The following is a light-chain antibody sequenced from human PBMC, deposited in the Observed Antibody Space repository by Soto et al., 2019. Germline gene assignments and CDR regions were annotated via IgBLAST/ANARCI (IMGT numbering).Light chain of an antibody. CDR2: DAS. CDR3: QHYANSVWT. V-gene: IGKV3-20*01. CDR1: PSVSSTN. Sequence: ELVWTQSPGTLSLSPGERATLSCRASPSVSSTNLVWYQQKRGQAPRLLIYDASSRGTGIPDRFRGSGSGTDFTLTISRLEPEDFAVYFCQHYANSVWTFGQGTKVEIK. J-gene: IGKJ1*01.